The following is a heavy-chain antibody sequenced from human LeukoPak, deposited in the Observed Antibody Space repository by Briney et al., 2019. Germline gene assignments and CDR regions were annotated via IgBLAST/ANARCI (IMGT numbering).Heavy chain of an antibody. V-gene: IGHV3-21*01. D-gene: IGHD5-18*01. CDR2: ISSSSYI. J-gene: IGHJ4*02. CDR1: GFTFSSYS. CDR3: ARGGYSYGTLDY. Sequence: PGGSLRRSCAASGFTFSSYSMNWLPQAPGKGLEWVSSISSSSYIYYADSVKGRFTISKDNAKNSLYLQMNSLRGEDTAVYYCARGGYSYGTLDYWGKGTLVTVSS.